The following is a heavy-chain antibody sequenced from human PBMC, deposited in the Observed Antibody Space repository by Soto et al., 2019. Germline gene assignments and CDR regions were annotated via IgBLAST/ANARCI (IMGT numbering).Heavy chain of an antibody. V-gene: IGHV1-2*04. Sequence: LEWMGWINPNSGGTNYAQKFQGWVTMTRDTSISTAYMELSRLRSDDTAVYYCARGRRITMVREVITSDAFDIWGQPT. CDR2: INPNSGGT. D-gene: IGHD3-10*01. J-gene: IGHJ3*02. CDR3: ARGRRITMVREVITSDAFDI.